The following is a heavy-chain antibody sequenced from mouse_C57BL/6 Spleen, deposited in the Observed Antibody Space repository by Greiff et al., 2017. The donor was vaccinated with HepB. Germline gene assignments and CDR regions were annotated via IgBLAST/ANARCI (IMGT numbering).Heavy chain of an antibody. Sequence: EVKLVESGPGMVKPSQSLSLTCTVTGYSITSGYDWHWIRHFPGNKLEWMGYISYSGSTNYNPSLKSRISITHDTSKNHFFLKLNSVTTEDTATYYCARGRTGPFDYWGQGTTLTVSS. V-gene: IGHV3-1*01. D-gene: IGHD4-1*01. CDR1: GYSITSGYD. CDR2: ISYSGST. CDR3: ARGRTGPFDY. J-gene: IGHJ2*01.